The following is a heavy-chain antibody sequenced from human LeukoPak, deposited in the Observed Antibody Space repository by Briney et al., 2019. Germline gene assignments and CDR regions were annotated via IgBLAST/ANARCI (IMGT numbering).Heavy chain of an antibody. CDR2: IYYSGNT. V-gene: IGHV4-59*01. CDR3: ARMFTAGYCSSTTCSGEGVYFDY. CDR1: GGSISIFY. D-gene: IGHD2-2*01. J-gene: IGHJ4*02. Sequence: PSETLSLTCTVPGGSISIFYWSWIPQPLGKGLEWIGYIYYSGNTNYNPSLKSRVTLSIDTSKNQFSLKLSSVTAADTAIYYCARMFTAGYCSSTTCSGEGVYFDYWGEGTLVTVSS.